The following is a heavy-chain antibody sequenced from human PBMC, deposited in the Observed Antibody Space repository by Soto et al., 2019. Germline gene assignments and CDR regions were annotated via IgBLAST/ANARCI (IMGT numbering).Heavy chain of an antibody. CDR3: ARDRVADSSGVFDY. J-gene: IGHJ4*02. V-gene: IGHV1-3*01. Sequence: QVQLVQSGAEVKKPGASVKVSCKASGYTFTSYAMHWVRQAPGQRLEWMGWINADNGKTKSSQKFQGRVTITRDTSASTAYMELSSLRSEVTAVYYCARDRVADSSGVFDYCCQGTLVSVSS. CDR2: INADNGKT. D-gene: IGHD3-22*01. CDR1: GYTFTSYA.